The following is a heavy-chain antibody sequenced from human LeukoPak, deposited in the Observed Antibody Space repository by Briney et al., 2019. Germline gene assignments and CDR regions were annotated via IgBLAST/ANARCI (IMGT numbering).Heavy chain of an antibody. CDR2: IYSGGST. CDR1: GFTFNIHW. D-gene: IGHD3-22*01. CDR3: AACLTYYYDSSGYYAPDY. V-gene: IGHV3-66*01. J-gene: IGHJ4*02. Sequence: GGSLRLSCAASGFTFNIHWMTWVRQAPGKGLEWVSVIYSGGSTYYAVSVKGRFTISRDSSKNTLYLQMNSLRAEDTAVYYCAACLTYYYDSSGYYAPDYWGQGTLVIVSS.